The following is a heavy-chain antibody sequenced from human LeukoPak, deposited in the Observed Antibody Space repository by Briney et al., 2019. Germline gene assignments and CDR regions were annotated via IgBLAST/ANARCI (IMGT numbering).Heavy chain of an antibody. Sequence: ASVKVSCKAPGYTFTSYGISWVRQAPGQGLEWMGWISAYNGNTNYAQKLQGRVTMTTDTSTSTAYMELRSLRSDDTAVYYCARYDDYYDSSGYYNYWGQGTLVTVSS. CDR1: GYTFTSYG. D-gene: IGHD3-22*01. V-gene: IGHV1-18*01. CDR3: ARYDDYYDSSGYYNY. CDR2: ISAYNGNT. J-gene: IGHJ4*02.